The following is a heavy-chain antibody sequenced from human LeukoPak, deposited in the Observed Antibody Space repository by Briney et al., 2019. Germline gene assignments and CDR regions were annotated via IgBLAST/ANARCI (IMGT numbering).Heavy chain of an antibody. CDR3: ARGRGXRDP. V-gene: IGHV4-39*07. Sequence: KTSETLSLTCTVSGGSISSSSRYWGWIRQPPGKGLEWIGSLYYSGSTYYNPSLKSRITMSVDTSKNQFSLKLSSVTAADTAVYYCARGRGXRDPXGQGTLVTVX. CDR1: GGSISSSSRY. CDR2: LYYSGST. J-gene: IGHJ5*02.